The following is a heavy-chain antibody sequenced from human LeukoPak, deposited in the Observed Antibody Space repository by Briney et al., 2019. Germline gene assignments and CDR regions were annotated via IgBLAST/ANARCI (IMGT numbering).Heavy chain of an antibody. CDR3: ARGRMTTLYYFDY. V-gene: IGHV3-11*01. Sequence: GGSLRLSCAASGFTFSDYYMSWIRQAPGEGLEWVSYISSGGSTIYYADSVKGRFTISRDNAKNSLYLQMNSLRAEDTAMYYCARGRMTTLYYFDYWGQGALVTVSS. CDR1: GFTFSDYY. D-gene: IGHD4-11*01. CDR2: ISSGGSTI. J-gene: IGHJ4*02.